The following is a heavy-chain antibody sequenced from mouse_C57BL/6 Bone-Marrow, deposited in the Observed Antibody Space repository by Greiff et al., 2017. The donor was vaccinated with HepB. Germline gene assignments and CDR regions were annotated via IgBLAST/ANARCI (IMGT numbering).Heavy chain of an antibody. CDR3: ARSHLLLRTGFAY. CDR1: GYTFTGYW. Sequence: QVQLQQSGAELMKPGASVKLSCKASGYTFTGYWIEWVKQRPGHGLEWIGEILPGSGSTNYNEKFKGKATFTADTSSNTAYMQLSSLTTEDSAIYYCARSHLLLRTGFAYWGQGTLVTVSA. J-gene: IGHJ3*01. CDR2: ILPGSGST. V-gene: IGHV1-9*01. D-gene: IGHD1-1*01.